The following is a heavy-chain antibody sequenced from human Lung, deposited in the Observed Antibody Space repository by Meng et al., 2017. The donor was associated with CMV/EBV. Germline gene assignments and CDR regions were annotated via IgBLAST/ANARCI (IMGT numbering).Heavy chain of an antibody. CDR3: ARIRSYYGSGSYSHDAFDI. J-gene: IGHJ3*02. V-gene: IGHV3-30-3*01. CDR1: GFTFSSYI. CDR2: ISHDGSNK. D-gene: IGHD3-10*01. Sequence: GGSLRLXCAASGFTFSSYIMHWVRQAPGKGLEWVAVISHDGSNKYYADPVKGRLTISRDNSKNTLYLQMNSLRAEDMAVYYYARIRSYYGSGSYSHDAFDIWXQGTMVTVSS.